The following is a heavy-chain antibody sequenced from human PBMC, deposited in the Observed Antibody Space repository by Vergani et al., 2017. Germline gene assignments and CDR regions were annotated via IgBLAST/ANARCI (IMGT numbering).Heavy chain of an antibody. D-gene: IGHD4-17*01. CDR3: ATPQTVTTGGMEV. CDR2: VDPEDGET. V-gene: IGHV1-69-2*01. Sequence: EVQLVQSGAEVKKPGATMKISCKVSGYAFTAHYMHWVKQAPGKGLEWMGLVDPEDGETIYAEKFKGRVTIAADTSTDTAHVELSSLRSEDTAVYYCATPQTVTTGGMEVWGQGTTVIVSS. CDR1: GYAFTAHY. J-gene: IGHJ6*02.